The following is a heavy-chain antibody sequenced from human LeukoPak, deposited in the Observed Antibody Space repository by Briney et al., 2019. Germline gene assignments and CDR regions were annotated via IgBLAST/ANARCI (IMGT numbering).Heavy chain of an antibody. CDR3: ARRPINCIITNCYVDY. CDR2: TNPNSGDT. V-gene: IGHV1-2*02. D-gene: IGHD2-2*01. J-gene: IGHJ4*02. Sequence: ASVKVSCKASVYTFTNFYIHWVRQAPGQGLEWMGWTNPNSGDTSYAREFQDRVTVTRDTSLSTAYMELSRLRSDDTAVYFCARRPINCIITNCYVDYWGQGTLVTVSS. CDR1: VYTFTNFY.